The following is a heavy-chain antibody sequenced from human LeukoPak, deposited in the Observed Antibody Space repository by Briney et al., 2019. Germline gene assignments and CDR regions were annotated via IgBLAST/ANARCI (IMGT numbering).Heavy chain of an antibody. CDR3: ARLGLTTVVNRDY. D-gene: IGHD4-23*01. J-gene: IGHJ4*02. Sequence: SQALSLTCTVSGGSVSTGSFYWNWIRQPAGKPLEWIGRIFITGTTNYNPSLKSRVTMSVDTSKNQFSLKLSSVTAADTAVYYCARLGLTTVVNRDYWGQGTLVTVSS. CDR2: IFITGTT. CDR1: GGSVSTGSFY. V-gene: IGHV4-61*02.